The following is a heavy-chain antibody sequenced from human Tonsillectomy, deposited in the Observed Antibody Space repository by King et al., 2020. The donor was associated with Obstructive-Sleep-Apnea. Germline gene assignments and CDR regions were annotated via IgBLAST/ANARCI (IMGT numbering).Heavy chain of an antibody. CDR3: AKDSGGSSSPYYYYGMDV. D-gene: IGHD6-6*01. CDR2: ITWDGGST. J-gene: IGHJ6*02. V-gene: IGHV3-43D*03. CDR1: GFTFDDYV. Sequence: QLVQSGGVVVQPGGSLRLSCAASGFTFDDYVMHWVRQAPGKGLEWVSFITWDGGSTYYADSVKGRFTISRDNSKNSLYLQMNSLSAEDTALYYCAKDSGGSSSPYYYYGMDVWGQGTTVTVSS.